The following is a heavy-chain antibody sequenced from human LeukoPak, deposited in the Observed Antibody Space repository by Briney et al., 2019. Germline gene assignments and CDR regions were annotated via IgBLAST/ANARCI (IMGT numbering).Heavy chain of an antibody. CDR2: IYSGDST. Sequence: GGSLRLSCAASGFTVSSNYMSWVRQAPGKGLEWVSVIYSGDSTYYAASVKGRFTISRDNSKNTLYLQMNSLRAEDTAVYYCARAYSSSSYYFDYWGQGTLVTVSS. CDR1: GFTVSSNY. D-gene: IGHD6-6*01. V-gene: IGHV3-66*02. CDR3: ARAYSSSSYYFDY. J-gene: IGHJ4*02.